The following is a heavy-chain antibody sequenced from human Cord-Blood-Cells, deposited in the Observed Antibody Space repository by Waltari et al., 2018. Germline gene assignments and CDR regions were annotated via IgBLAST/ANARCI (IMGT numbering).Heavy chain of an antibody. J-gene: IGHJ4*02. Sequence: EVQLVESGGGLVQPGGSLRLPCAASGFTFSSYEMNWVSQAPGKGLEWVSYISSSGSTIYYADSVKGRFTISRDNAKNSLYLQMNSLRAEDTAVYYCARAIAVAGPFDYWGQGTLVTVSS. CDR1: GFTFSSYE. V-gene: IGHV3-48*03. CDR2: ISSSGSTI. CDR3: ARAIAVAGPFDY. D-gene: IGHD6-19*01.